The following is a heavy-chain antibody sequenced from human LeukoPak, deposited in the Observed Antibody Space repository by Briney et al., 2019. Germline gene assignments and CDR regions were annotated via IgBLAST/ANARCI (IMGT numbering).Heavy chain of an antibody. CDR2: INHSGST. J-gene: IGHJ4*02. Sequence: PSETLSLTCAVYGGSFSGYYWSWIRQPPGKGLEWIGEINHSGSTNYNPSLKSRVTISVDTSKNQFSLKLSSVTAADTAVYYCARANGDYGGGFDYWGQGTLVTVSS. CDR1: GGSFSGYY. CDR3: ARANGDYGGGFDY. D-gene: IGHD4-17*01. V-gene: IGHV4-34*01.